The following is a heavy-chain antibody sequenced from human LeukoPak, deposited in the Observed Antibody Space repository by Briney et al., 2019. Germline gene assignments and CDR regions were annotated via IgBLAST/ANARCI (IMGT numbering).Heavy chain of an antibody. CDR1: GGSFSGYY. CDR3: ARGFRGSWNNRFDP. V-gene: IGHV4-34*01. J-gene: IGHJ5*02. CDR2: INHSGST. D-gene: IGHD2-15*01. Sequence: SETLSLTCAVYGGSFSGYYWSWIRQPPGKGLEWIGEINHSGSTNNNPSLKSRVTISVDTSKNQFSLKLSSVTAADTAVYYCARGFRGSWNNRFDPWGQGTLVTVSS.